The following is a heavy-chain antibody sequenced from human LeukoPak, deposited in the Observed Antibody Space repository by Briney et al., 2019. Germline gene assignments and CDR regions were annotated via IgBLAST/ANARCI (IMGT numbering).Heavy chain of an antibody. CDR1: GGSFSGYY. CDR2: IYYSGST. CDR3: AKGSGSHYGMDV. J-gene: IGHJ6*02. V-gene: IGHV4-59*01. D-gene: IGHD3-10*01. Sequence: SETLSLTCAVYGGSFSGYYWSWIRQPPGKGLEWIGYIYYSGSTNYNPSLKSRVTISVDTSKNQFSLKLSSVTAADTAVYYCAKGSGSHYGMDVWGQGTTVTVSS.